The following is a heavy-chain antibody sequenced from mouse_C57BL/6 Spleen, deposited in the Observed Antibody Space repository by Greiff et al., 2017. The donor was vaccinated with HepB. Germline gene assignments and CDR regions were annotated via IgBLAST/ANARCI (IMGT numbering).Heavy chain of an antibody. CDR1: GYSFTGYY. Sequence: VQLQQSGPELVKPGASVKISCKASGYSFTGYYMNWVKQSPEKSLEWIGEINPSTGGTTYNQKFKAKATLTVDKSSSTAYMQLKSLTSEDSAVYYCARGGYYGRHYFDYWGQGTTLTVSS. CDR3: ARGGYYGRHYFDY. CDR2: INPSTGGT. D-gene: IGHD1-1*01. V-gene: IGHV1-42*01. J-gene: IGHJ2*01.